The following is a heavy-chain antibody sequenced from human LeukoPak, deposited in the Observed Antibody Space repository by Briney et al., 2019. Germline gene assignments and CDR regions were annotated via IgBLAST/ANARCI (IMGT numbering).Heavy chain of an antibody. Sequence: GGSLRLSCAASGFTFSSYSMNWVRQAPGKGLEWVSFISSSSSYIYYADSVKGGFTISRDNAKHSLYLQMNSLRAEDTAVYYCARDDGSGSYYCDYWGQGTLVTVSS. CDR3: ARDDGSGSYYCDY. J-gene: IGHJ4*02. CDR1: GFTFSSYS. CDR2: ISSSSSYI. D-gene: IGHD3-10*01. V-gene: IGHV3-21*01.